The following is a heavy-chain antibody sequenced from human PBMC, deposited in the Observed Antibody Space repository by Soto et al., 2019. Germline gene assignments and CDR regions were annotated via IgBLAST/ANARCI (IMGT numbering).Heavy chain of an antibody. CDR3: ARDGGGSRSYPPSGMDV. D-gene: IGHD3-10*01. J-gene: IGHJ6*02. Sequence: QVQLQESGPGLVKPSQTLSLTCTVSGGSISSGGYYWSWIRQHTGKGLEWIGYIYYSGSTYYNPSLKSRVTISVDTSKNQFSLKLSSVTAADTAVYYCARDGGGSRSYPPSGMDVWGQGTTVTVSS. V-gene: IGHV4-31*03. CDR1: GGSISSGGYY. CDR2: IYYSGST.